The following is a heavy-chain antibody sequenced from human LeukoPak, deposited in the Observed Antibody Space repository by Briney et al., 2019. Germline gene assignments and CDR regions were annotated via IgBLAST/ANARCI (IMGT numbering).Heavy chain of an antibody. V-gene: IGHV4-39*01. CDR2: IYYSGNT. J-gene: IGHJ6*02. CDR3: ARRPGRYYGMDV. Sequence: PSETLPLTCTVSGGSISSSSYYWGWIRQPPGKGLEWIGSIYYSGNTYYNPSLQSRVTISVDTSKNQFSLSLSSLTAADTAVYYWARRPGRYYGMDVWGQGTTVTVSS. CDR1: GGSISSSSYY.